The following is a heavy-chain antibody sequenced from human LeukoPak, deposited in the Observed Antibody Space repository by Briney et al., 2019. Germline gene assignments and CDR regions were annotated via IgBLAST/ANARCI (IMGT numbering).Heavy chain of an antibody. V-gene: IGHV3-23*01. CDR3: ARGTAMVLGYNYGPTEY. J-gene: IGHJ4*02. CDR2: ISGSGGST. D-gene: IGHD5-18*01. CDR1: GFTFSSYA. Sequence: GGSLRLSCAASGFTFSSYAMSWVRQAPGKGLEWVSAISGSGGSTYYADSVKGRFTISRDNSKNTLYLQMNSLRAEDTAVYYCARGTAMVLGYNYGPTEYWGQGTLVTVSS.